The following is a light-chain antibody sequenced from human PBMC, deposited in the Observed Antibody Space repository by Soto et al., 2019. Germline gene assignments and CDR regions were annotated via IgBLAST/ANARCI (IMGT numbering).Light chain of an antibody. J-gene: IGLJ3*02. Sequence: QSALTQPASVSGSPGQSITISCTGTSSDVGGYNYVSWYQQHPGKAPKLMIYEVTNRPSGVSDRFSGSKSGNSSSLTISGLHADDEDDYYCSSYTTSSTWVFSGGTKLTVL. CDR1: SSDVGGYNY. CDR2: EVT. CDR3: SSYTTSSTWV. V-gene: IGLV2-14*01.